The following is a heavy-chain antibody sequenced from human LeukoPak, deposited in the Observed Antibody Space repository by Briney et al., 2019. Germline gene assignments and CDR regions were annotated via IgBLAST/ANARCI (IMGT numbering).Heavy chain of an antibody. J-gene: IGHJ5*02. D-gene: IGHD6-19*01. CDR1: GYTFTGYY. V-gene: IGHV1-2*02. CDR2: INPNSGGT. Sequence: AASVKVSCKASGYTFTGYYMHWVRQAPGQGLEWMGWINPNSGGTNYAQKFQGRVTMTRDTSISTAYMELSRLRSDDTAVYYCARGGSSGWFSNWFDPWGQGTLVTVSS. CDR3: ARGGSSGWFSNWFDP.